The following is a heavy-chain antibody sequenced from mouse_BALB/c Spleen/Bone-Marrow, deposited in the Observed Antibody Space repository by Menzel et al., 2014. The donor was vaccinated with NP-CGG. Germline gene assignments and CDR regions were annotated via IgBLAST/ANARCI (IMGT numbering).Heavy chain of an antibody. CDR1: GYTFTSXW. J-gene: IGHJ2*01. V-gene: IGHV1-87*01. D-gene: IGHD2-4*01. CDR2: IYPGDGDT. CDR3: ASYNDYDGRGY. Sequence: VQLQQSGAELARPGASVKLSCKASGYTFTSXWXQWVXQRPXXGLEWIXAIYPGDGDTRYTQKFKGKATLTADKSSSTAYMQLSSLASEDSAVYYCASYNDYDGRGYWGQGTTLTVSS.